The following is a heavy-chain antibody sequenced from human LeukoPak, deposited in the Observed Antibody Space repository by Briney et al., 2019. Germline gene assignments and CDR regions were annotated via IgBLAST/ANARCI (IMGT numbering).Heavy chain of an antibody. D-gene: IGHD2-2*01. V-gene: IGHV3-7*04. CDR3: ARGQYHLPFDI. CDR1: GFTLSSYW. Sequence: GGSLRLSCAASGFTLSSYWMSWVRQAPGKGLEWVANIKQDGSGKYYVDSVKGRFTISRDNAKNSLYLEMNSLRADDTAVYYCARGQYHLPFDIWGQGTMVTVSS. J-gene: IGHJ3*02. CDR2: IKQDGSGK.